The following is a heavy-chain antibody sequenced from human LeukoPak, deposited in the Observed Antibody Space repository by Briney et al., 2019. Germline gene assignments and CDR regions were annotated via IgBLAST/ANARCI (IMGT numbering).Heavy chain of an antibody. CDR2: ISYDGSNK. Sequence: GGSLRLSCAASGFTFSSYAMHWVRQAPGKGLEWVAVISYDGSNKYYADSVKGRFTISRDNSKNTLYLQMNSLRAEDTAVYYCAKCGLRYFDWTDGLADYWGQGTLVTVSS. J-gene: IGHJ4*02. D-gene: IGHD3-9*01. CDR1: GFTFSSYA. V-gene: IGHV3-30-3*02. CDR3: AKCGLRYFDWTDGLADY.